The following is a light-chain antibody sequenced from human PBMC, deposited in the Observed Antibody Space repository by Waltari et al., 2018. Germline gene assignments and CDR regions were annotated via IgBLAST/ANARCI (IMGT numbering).Light chain of an antibody. CDR3: SSYISSTTPYV. J-gene: IGLJ1*01. V-gene: IGLV2-14*01. CDR2: EVS. Sequence: QSALTQPASVSGSPGQSITISCTGTSSDIGAHNYVSWYQEHPGKAPKLMVYEVSNRPSGVSKRFSGSKSGNTASLTISGLQAEDESDYYCSSYISSTTPYVFGTGTKVTVL. CDR1: SSDIGAHNY.